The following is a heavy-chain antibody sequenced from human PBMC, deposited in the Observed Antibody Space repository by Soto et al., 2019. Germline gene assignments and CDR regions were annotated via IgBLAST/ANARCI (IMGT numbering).Heavy chain of an antibody. CDR3: ARVTARDHTPGVVTAIRNAEYFQH. V-gene: IGHV1-18*01. CDR1: GHTFTSYG. D-gene: IGHD2-21*02. Sequence: ASVKVSCKASGHTFTSYGISWVRQAHGQGLEWMGWISAYNGNTNYAQKLQGRVTMTTDTSTSTAYMELRSLRSDDTAVYYCARVTARDHTPGVVTAIRNAEYFQHWGQGTLGTVSS. CDR2: ISAYNGNT. J-gene: IGHJ1*01.